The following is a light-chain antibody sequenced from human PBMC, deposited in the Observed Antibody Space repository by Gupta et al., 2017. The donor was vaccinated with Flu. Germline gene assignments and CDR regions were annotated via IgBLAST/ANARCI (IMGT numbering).Light chain of an antibody. Sequence: QSALTQPASVSGSPGQSITISCTGTSRDVGGYIYVSWYQQHPGKAPKLMIYEVSNRPSGVSNRFSGSKSGNTASLTISGLQAEDEADYYCSSYTSSSTLAWVFGTGTKVTVL. CDR2: EVS. J-gene: IGLJ1*01. CDR3: SSYTSSSTLAWV. V-gene: IGLV2-14*01. CDR1: SRDVGGYIY.